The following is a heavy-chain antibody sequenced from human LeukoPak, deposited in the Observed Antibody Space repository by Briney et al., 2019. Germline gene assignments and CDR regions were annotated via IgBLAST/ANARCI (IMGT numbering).Heavy chain of an antibody. CDR1: GYTFTDYY. J-gene: IGHJ4*02. V-gene: IGHV1-18*04. D-gene: IGHD3-10*01. CDR3: ARDSLYGSGSYLPDY. Sequence: ASVKVSCKASGYTFTDYYIHWVRQAPGQGLEWMGWISAYNGNTNYAQKLQGRVTMTTDTSTSTAYMELRSLRSDDTAVYYCARDSLYGSGSYLPDYWGQGTLVTVSS. CDR2: ISAYNGNT.